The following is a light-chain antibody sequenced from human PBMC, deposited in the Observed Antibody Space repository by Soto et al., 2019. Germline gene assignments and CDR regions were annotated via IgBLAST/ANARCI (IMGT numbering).Light chain of an antibody. J-gene: IGLJ3*02. V-gene: IGLV1-47*01. CDR1: RSNIGRNF. CDR2: RNN. CDR3: EGWDDTLDAQV. Sequence: QPVLTQSPSASGTPGQRVTISCSGSRSNIGRNFVYWYQHVPGTAPRLLIDRNNERPSGVPDRFSGSKSGTSVSLAISGLRSDDEANYYCEGWDDTLDAQVFGGGTKLTVL.